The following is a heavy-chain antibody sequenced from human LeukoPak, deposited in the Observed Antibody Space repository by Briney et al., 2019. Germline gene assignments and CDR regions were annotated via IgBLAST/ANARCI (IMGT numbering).Heavy chain of an antibody. J-gene: IGHJ4*02. V-gene: IGHV1-3*01. CDR2: INAGNGNT. CDR1: GYTFTTYA. CDR3: ARPDYGDTPPRY. Sequence: ASVKVSCKASGYTFTTYAMHWVRQAPGQRLEWMGWINAGNGNTKYSQKFQGRVTITSDTSASTAYMELSSLRSEDTAAYYCARPDYGDTPPRYWGQGTLVTVSS. D-gene: IGHD4-17*01.